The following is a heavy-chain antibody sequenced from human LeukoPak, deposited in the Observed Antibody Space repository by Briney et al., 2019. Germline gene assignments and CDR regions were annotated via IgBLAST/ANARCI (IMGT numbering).Heavy chain of an antibody. CDR3: ARDRDGLGSYLSFYYYYMDV. D-gene: IGHD3-10*01. CDR1: GYTFTGYY. Sequence: ASVKVSCKASGYTFTGYYMHWVRQAPGQGLEWMGWINPNSGGTNYAQKFQGRVTMTRDTSISTAYMELSRLRSDDTAVYYCARDRDGLGSYLSFYYYYMDVWGKGTTVTISS. J-gene: IGHJ6*03. V-gene: IGHV1-2*02. CDR2: INPNSGGT.